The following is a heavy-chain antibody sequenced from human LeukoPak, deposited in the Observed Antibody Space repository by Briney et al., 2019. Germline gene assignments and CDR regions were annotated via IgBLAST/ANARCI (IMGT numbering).Heavy chain of an antibody. CDR3: ARDQATVSTPWVDY. J-gene: IGHJ4*01. CDR1: GYTFTGYY. CDR2: INPNSGGT. Sequence: VASVKVSCKASGYTFTGYYMHWVRQAPGQGLEWMGWINPNSGGTNYAQKFQGRVTMTRDTSISTAYMELSSLRSDDTAVYYCARDQATVSTPWVDYWGQGTLVTVSS. D-gene: IGHD4-17*01. V-gene: IGHV1-2*02.